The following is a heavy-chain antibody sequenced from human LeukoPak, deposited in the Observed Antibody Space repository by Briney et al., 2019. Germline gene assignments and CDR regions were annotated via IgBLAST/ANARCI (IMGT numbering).Heavy chain of an antibody. CDR2: IYYSGST. J-gene: IGHJ3*02. D-gene: IGHD1-26*01. Sequence: SETLSLTCTVSGGSISSSTYYWGWIRQPPGKGLEWIGSIYYSGSTYYNPSLKSRVTISVDTSKNQFSLKLNSVTAADTAVYYCATPYSGGYHGLDIWSQGTMVTVSS. CDR1: GGSISSSTYY. CDR3: ATPYSGGYHGLDI. V-gene: IGHV4-39*01.